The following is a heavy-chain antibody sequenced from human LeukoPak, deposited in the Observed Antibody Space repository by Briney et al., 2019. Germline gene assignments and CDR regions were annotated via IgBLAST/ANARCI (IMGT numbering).Heavy chain of an antibody. CDR1: DDSITIYY. Sequence: PSETLSLTCTVSDDSITIYYWSWIRQPPGKGLEWIAYIYYSGSTNYNPSLKSRVTISVDTSKNQFSLKLSSVTAADTAVYYCATYPFRGDTHYFDYWGQGILVTVSS. CDR2: IYYSGST. J-gene: IGHJ4*02. V-gene: IGHV4-59*01. D-gene: IGHD3-10*01. CDR3: ATYPFRGDTHYFDY.